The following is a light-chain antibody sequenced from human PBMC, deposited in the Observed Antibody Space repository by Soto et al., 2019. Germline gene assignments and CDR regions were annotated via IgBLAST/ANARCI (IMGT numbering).Light chain of an antibody. J-gene: IGKJ1*01. CDR1: QSVSIN. CDR3: QQYNKWPP. CDR2: GAS. V-gene: IGKV3-15*01. Sequence: EIVMTQSPSTLSLSPGERPTLSCRASQSVSINFAWYQQKPGQAPRLLIYGASTRATGIPARFSGSGSGTKFTLTISSLQSEDFAVYYCQQYNKWPPFGQGTKVDIK.